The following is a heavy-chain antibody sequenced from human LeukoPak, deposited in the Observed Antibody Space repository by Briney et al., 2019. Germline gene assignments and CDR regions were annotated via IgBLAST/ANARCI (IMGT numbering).Heavy chain of an antibody. D-gene: IGHD2-21*01. CDR2: ISGYTGDT. V-gene: IGHV1-18*01. CDR1: GYTFISYG. CDR3: ARDVEIVSYHGMDV. Sequence: ASVKVSCKASGYTFISYGLNWVRQAPGQGLEWMGWISGYTGDTNYAQKLQGRVTMTTDSSTSTAYMELRSLRSDDTAVYYCARDVEIVSYHGMDVWGQGTTVTVSS. J-gene: IGHJ6*02.